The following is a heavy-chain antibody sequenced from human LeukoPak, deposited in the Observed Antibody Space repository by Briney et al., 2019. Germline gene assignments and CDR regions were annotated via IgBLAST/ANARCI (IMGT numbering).Heavy chain of an antibody. V-gene: IGHV1-18*01. CDR2: ISAYNGNT. Sequence: ASVKVSCKASGGTFSSYGISWVRQAPGQGLEWMGWISAYNGNTNYAQKLQGRVTMTTDTSTSTAYMELRSLRSDDTAVYYCARVDSSGYGGWFDPWGQGTLVTVSS. D-gene: IGHD3-22*01. J-gene: IGHJ5*02. CDR1: GGTFSSYG. CDR3: ARVDSSGYGGWFDP.